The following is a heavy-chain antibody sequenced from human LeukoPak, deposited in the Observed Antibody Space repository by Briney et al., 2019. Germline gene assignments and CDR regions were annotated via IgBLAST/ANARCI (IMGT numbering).Heavy chain of an antibody. Sequence: VWCLRLSRAASLLTFSTYAMSWVGQAAGKEGEGVSAISGCGGREYYAASVQGRFDLSSENSKRTMCLQVNSLSARDTAIFLFSRGQKIAVASWGQGTLVTVSS. CDR3: SRGQKIAVAS. CDR2: ISGCGGRE. J-gene: IGHJ4*02. V-gene: IGHV3-23*01. CDR1: LLTFSTYA. D-gene: IGHD6-19*01.